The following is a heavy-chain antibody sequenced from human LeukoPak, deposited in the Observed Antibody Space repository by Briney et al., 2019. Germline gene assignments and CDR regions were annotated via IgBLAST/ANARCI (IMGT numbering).Heavy chain of an antibody. CDR2: ISGSGGST. V-gene: IGHV3-23*01. Sequence: GESLRLSCAASGFTFSSYAMNWVRQAPGKGLEWVSVISGSGGSTHYADSVKGRFTISRDNSKNTLYLQMNSLRAEDTAVYYCATTIGGYNYGSSFDYWGQGTLVTVSS. CDR1: GFTFSSYA. CDR3: ATTIGGYNYGSSFDY. D-gene: IGHD5-18*01. J-gene: IGHJ4*02.